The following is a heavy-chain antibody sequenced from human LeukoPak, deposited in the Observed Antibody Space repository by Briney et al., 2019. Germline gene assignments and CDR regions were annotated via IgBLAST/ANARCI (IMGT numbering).Heavy chain of an antibody. D-gene: IGHD3-10*02. CDR1: GFTFSGYW. CDR2: INSDGSST. J-gene: IGHJ6*02. V-gene: IGHV3-74*01. CDR3: AHLVWEYVGGLDV. Sequence: PGGSLRLSCAAPGFTFSGYWMHWVRQAPGKGLVWVSRINSDGSSTSYADSVKGRFTISRDNAKNTLYLQMHSLRVEDTAVYYCAHLVWEYVGGLDVWGQGTTVTVSS.